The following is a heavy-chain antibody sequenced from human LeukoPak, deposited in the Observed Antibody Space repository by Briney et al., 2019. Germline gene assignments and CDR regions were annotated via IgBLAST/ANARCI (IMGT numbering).Heavy chain of an antibody. J-gene: IGHJ4*02. CDR2: IYYSGST. CDR3: AAQIYSSSWFGTTDNDY. V-gene: IGHV4-39*01. CDR1: GGSISSYY. Sequence: PSETLSLTCTVSGGSISSYYWGWIRQPPGKGLEWIGSIYYSGSTYYNPSLKSRVTISVDTSKNQFSLKLSSVTAADTAVYYCAAQIYSSSWFGTTDNDYWGQGTLVTVSS. D-gene: IGHD6-13*01.